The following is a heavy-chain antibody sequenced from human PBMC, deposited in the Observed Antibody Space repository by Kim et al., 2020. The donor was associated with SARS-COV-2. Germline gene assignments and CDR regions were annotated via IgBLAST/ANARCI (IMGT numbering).Heavy chain of an antibody. V-gene: IGHV3-7*01. CDR1: GFTFSSYW. Sequence: GGSLRLSCAASGFTFSSYWMSWVRQAPGKGLEWVANIKQDGSEKYYVDSVKGRFTISRDNAKNSVYLQMNSLRAEDTAVYNCARRPPSGNYHIWYFDLWGRGTLVTVSS. CDR3: ARRPPSGNYHIWYFDL. CDR2: IKQDGSEK. D-gene: IGHD1-26*01. J-gene: IGHJ2*01.